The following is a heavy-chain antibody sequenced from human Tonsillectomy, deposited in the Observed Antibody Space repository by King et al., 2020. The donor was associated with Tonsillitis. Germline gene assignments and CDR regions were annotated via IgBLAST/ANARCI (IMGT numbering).Heavy chain of an antibody. D-gene: IGHD3-22*01. CDR1: GFTFSSYE. Sequence: EVQLVESGGGLVQPGGSLRLSCAASGFTFSSYEMNWVRQAPGKGLEWVSYISSSASSIYYADSVKGRFTISRDNAKTSLYLQMNSLRAEDTAVYYCARTYFYDSSTYSGEGFDYWGQGTLVTVSS. V-gene: IGHV3-48*03. CDR2: ISSSASSI. J-gene: IGHJ4*02. CDR3: ARTYFYDSSTYSGEGFDY.